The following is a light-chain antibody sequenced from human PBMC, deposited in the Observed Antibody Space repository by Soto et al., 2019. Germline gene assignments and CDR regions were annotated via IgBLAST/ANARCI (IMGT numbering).Light chain of an antibody. Sequence: QSALTQPRSVSGSPGQSVTISCTGTSSDVGGYNYVSWYQQHPGKAPKVMIYDVSKRPSGVPDRFSGSKSGNTASLTISGLQAEDEADYHCCSYAGSYTYVFGTGTKVTVL. J-gene: IGLJ1*01. V-gene: IGLV2-11*01. CDR2: DVS. CDR3: CSYAGSYTYV. CDR1: SSDVGGYNY.